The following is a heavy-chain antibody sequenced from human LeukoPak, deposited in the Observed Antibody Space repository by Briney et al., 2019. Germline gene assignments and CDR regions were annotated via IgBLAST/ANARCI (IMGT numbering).Heavy chain of an antibody. D-gene: IGHD1-1*01. V-gene: IGHV4-34*01. J-gene: IGHJ4*02. CDR1: GGSFSGYY. Sequence: SETLSLTCAVYGGSFSGYYWSWIRQPPGKGLEWIGEINHSGSTNYNPSLKSRVTISVDTSKDQFSLKLSSVTAADTAVYYCARAVPTRNYFDYWGQGTLVTVSS. CDR2: INHSGST. CDR3: ARAVPTRNYFDY.